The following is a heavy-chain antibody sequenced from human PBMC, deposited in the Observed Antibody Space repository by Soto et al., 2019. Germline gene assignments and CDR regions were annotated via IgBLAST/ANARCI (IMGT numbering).Heavy chain of an antibody. J-gene: IGHJ4*02. CDR3: ARSFMVPVDYFDY. CDR2: IIPIFGTA. V-gene: IGHV1-69*01. Sequence: SVKASCKASGGTFSSDAISWVRQDTGQGLEWMGGIIPIFGTANYAQKFQGRVTITADESTKQFSLKLTSVTAADTAVYYCARSFMVPVDYFDYWGQGTLVTVSS. CDR1: GGTFSSDA. D-gene: IGHD3-10*01.